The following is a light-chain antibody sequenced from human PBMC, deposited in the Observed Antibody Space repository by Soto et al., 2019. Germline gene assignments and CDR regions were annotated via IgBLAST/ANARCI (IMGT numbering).Light chain of an antibody. CDR2: AAS. CDR1: QSVRGG. V-gene: IGKV1-6*02. J-gene: IGKJ1*01. CDR3: LQGYHFPQT. Sequence: AIQVTQSPSSLSASIGDSVIITCRTSQSVRGGLAWYQQKPGKAPNLLISAASDLHTDVPSRFSGSGFGTDFTLTISSLQPEDFATYYCLQGYHFPQTFGRGTKVDIK.